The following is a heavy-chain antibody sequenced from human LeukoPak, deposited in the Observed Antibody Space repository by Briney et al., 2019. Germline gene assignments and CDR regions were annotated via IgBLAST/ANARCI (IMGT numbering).Heavy chain of an antibody. Sequence: GGSLRLSCAASGFTFSSYGMHWVRQAPGKGLEWVAVIWYDGSNKYYADSVKGRFTISRDNSKNTLYLRMNSLRAEDTAVYYCAKTRWLQPLDAFDIWGQGTMVTVSS. CDR3: AKTRWLQPLDAFDI. CDR1: GFTFSSYG. J-gene: IGHJ3*02. CDR2: IWYDGSNK. D-gene: IGHD5-24*01. V-gene: IGHV3-33*06.